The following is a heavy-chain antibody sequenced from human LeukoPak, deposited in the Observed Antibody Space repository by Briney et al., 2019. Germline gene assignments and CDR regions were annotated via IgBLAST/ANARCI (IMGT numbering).Heavy chain of an antibody. Sequence: SETLSLTCTVSGGSMNTYYWGWIRQPPGKGLEWIGSVFHSGSTYYNPSLKSRVTISVDTSKNQFSLNLRSVTAADTAMYFCARSLSTAGIDYWGQGTLVTVSS. CDR3: ARSLSTAGIDY. V-gene: IGHV4-38-2*02. D-gene: IGHD2-2*01. CDR2: VFHSGST. J-gene: IGHJ4*02. CDR1: GGSMNTYY.